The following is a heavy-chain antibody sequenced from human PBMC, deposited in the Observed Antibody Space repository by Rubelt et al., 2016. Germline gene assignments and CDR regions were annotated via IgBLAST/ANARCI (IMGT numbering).Heavy chain of an antibody. V-gene: IGHV3-7*01. CDR3: VRDGTNRGGFEF. CDR1: GFTFSSYA. J-gene: IGHJ3*01. Sequence: EVQLVESGGGLVQPGGSLRLSCAASGFTFSSYAMNWVRQAPGKGLEWVANIKQGGSEKYYVDSVKGRFTISRDNARTLLNLQMNDLIVEDTAVYHCVRDGTNRGGFEFWGLGRMVTVSS. D-gene: IGHD2-15*01. CDR2: IKQGGSEK.